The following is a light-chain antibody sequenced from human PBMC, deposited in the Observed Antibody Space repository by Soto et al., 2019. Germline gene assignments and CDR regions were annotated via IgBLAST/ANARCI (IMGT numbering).Light chain of an antibody. J-gene: IGKJ4*01. CDR1: QSVSSY. Sequence: EIVLTQSPATLSLSPGERATLSCRASQSVSSYLAWYQQKPGQPPRLLIYHASNRVTGIPVRFSGSGSVTDFTLTISSLEPEDLAVYYCQQRSNWPLTFGRGTNVEIK. CDR3: QQRSNWPLT. CDR2: HAS. V-gene: IGKV3-11*01.